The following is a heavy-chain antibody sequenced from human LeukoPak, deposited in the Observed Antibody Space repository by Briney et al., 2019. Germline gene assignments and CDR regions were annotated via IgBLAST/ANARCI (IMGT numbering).Heavy chain of an antibody. CDR2: ISSNGGST. D-gene: IGHD2-2*01. CDR1: GITFSSYA. CDR3: VKGYCSSISCFGDY. V-gene: IGHV3-64D*09. J-gene: IGHJ4*02. Sequence: GGSLRLSCSASGITFSSYAMHWVRQAPGKGLEYVSAISSNGGSTYYADSVKGRFTISRDNSKNTLYLQMSSLRAEDTAVYYCVKGYCSSISCFGDYWGQGTLVTFSS.